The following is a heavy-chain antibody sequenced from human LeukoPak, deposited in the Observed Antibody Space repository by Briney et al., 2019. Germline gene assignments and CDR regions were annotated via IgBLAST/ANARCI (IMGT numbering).Heavy chain of an antibody. D-gene: IGHD6-13*01. Sequence: SETLSLTCTVSGGSISSGTYYWSWIRQPAGKGLEWIGRIFTSGSANYNPSLKSRVTISVDTSKNQFSLKLSSVTAADTAVYYCARADYSSTWSHDYYYMDVWGKGTTVTVSS. J-gene: IGHJ6*03. CDR2: IFTSGSA. CDR1: GGSISSGTYY. V-gene: IGHV4-61*02. CDR3: ARADYSSTWSHDYYYMDV.